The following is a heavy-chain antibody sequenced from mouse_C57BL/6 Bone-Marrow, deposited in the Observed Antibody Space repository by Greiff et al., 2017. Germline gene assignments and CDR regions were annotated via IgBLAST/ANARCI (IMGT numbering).Heavy chain of an antibody. V-gene: IGHV1-69*01. CDR3: AILLRYTFDV. D-gene: IGHD1-1*01. J-gene: IGHJ1*03. CDR1: GYTFTSYW. CDR2: IDPSDSYT. Sequence: VKLQQPGAELVMPGASVKLSCKASGYTFTSYWMHWVKQRPGQGLEWIGEIDPSDSYTNYNQKFKGKSTLTVDKSSSTAYMQLSSLTSEDSAVYYCAILLRYTFDVWGTGTTVTVSA.